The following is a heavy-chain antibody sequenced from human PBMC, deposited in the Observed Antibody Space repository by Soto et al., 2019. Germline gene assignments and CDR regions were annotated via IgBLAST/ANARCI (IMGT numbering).Heavy chain of an antibody. Sequence: QITLKESGPTLVKPTQTLTLTCTFSGFSLSTSGVGVGWIRQPPGKALEWLVDIYWDDDKRYSPSLKSRLTITKDISKNQVVLTMTNMDPVDTATYYCAHRRSGFCSGGSCSPFDFWGQGTLVTVSS. J-gene: IGHJ4*02. CDR3: AHRRSGFCSGGSCSPFDF. CDR1: GFSLSTSGVG. V-gene: IGHV2-5*02. D-gene: IGHD2-15*01. CDR2: IYWDDDK.